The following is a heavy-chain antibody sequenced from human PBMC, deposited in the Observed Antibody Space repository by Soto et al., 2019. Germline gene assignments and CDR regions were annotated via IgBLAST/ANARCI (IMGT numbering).Heavy chain of an antibody. CDR1: GFTFDDYA. V-gene: IGHV3-9*01. D-gene: IGHD6-13*01. Sequence: EVQLVESGGGLVQPGRSLRLSCAASGFTFDDYAMHWVRQAPGKGLEWVSGISWNSGSIGYADSVKGRFTISRDNAKNFLYRQMNSLRAEDTALYYCAKDSSSSWYGGNWFDPWGQGTLVTVSS. J-gene: IGHJ5*02. CDR3: AKDSSSSWYGGNWFDP. CDR2: ISWNSGSI.